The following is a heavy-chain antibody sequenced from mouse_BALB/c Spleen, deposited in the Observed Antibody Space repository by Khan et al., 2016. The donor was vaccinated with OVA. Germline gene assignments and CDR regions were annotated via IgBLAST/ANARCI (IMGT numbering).Heavy chain of an antibody. CDR2: ISDSGST. J-gene: IGHJ2*01. V-gene: IGHV3-2*02. CDR1: GYSITSGYG. Sequence: VQLKQSGPGLVKPSQSLSLTCTVTGYSITSGYGWNWIRQFPGNKLEWMGYISDSGSTNYNPSLKSRISITRDTSKNQFFLQLNSVTTEDTATYYCARTARRKYWGQGTTLTVSS. CDR3: ARTARRKY. D-gene: IGHD1-2*01.